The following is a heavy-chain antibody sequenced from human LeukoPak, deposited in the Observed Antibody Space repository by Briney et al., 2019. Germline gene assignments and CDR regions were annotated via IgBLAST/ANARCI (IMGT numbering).Heavy chain of an antibody. CDR2: IYSGGST. D-gene: IGHD5-18*01. CDR1: GFTVSNNY. Sequence: PGGSLRLSCAASGFTVSNNYMNWVRQAPGKGLEWVSVIYSGGSTYYADSVKGRLTISRDNSKNTLYLQMNSLRAEDTAPYYCARDFRGYSYAQIAFDIWGQGTTVTVSS. V-gene: IGHV3-66*01. CDR3: ARDFRGYSYAQIAFDI. J-gene: IGHJ3*02.